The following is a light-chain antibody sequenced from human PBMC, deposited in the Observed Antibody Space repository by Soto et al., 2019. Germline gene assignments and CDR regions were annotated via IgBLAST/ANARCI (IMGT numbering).Light chain of an antibody. J-gene: IGLJ3*02. V-gene: IGLV1-40*01. Sequence: QSVLTQPPSVSGAPGQRVTISCTGSSSNIGAGYDVHWYQQLPGTAPKLLIYGNRNRPSGVPDRFSGSKSGTSASLAITGLQAEDEAYYYGTSYASSLSGSGVFGGGTKVTVL. CDR2: GNR. CDR3: TSYASSLSGSGV. CDR1: SSNIGAGYD.